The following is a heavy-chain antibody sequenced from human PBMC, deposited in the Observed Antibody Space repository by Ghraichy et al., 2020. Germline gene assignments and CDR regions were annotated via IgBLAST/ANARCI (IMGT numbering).Heavy chain of an antibody. CDR1: GFTFDDYA. V-gene: IGHV3-9*01. J-gene: IGHJ2*01. Sequence: LSLTCAASGFTFDDYAMHWVRQAPGKGLEWVSGISWNSGSIGYADSVKGRFTISRDNAKNSLYLQMNSLRAEDTALYYCAKDPYRGGRWLQLRYFDLWGRGTLVTVSS. CDR3: AKDPYRGGRWLQLRYFDL. CDR2: ISWNSGSI. D-gene: IGHD5-24*01.